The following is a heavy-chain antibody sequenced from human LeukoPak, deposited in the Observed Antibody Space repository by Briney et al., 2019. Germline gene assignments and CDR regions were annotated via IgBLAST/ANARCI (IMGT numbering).Heavy chain of an antibody. Sequence: TGESLKISSKGSGYSFSNYWIGWVRQMPGKGLEWMGIIYPGDSDTRYSPSFQGQVTISADKSISTAYLQWSSLKASDTAMYYCARRSPGLGHWFDPWGQGTLVTVSS. J-gene: IGHJ5*02. D-gene: IGHD3/OR15-3a*01. CDR3: ARRSPGLGHWFDP. V-gene: IGHV5-51*01. CDR1: GYSFSNYW. CDR2: IYPGDSDT.